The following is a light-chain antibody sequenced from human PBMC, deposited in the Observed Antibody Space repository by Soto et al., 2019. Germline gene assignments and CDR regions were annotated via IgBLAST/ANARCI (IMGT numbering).Light chain of an antibody. J-gene: IGLJ1*01. CDR1: SASIGTGYD. V-gene: IGLV1-40*01. Sequence: QSALTQPPSVSGAPGQRVTISCTGGSASIGTGYDVHWYQQVPGTAPKLLIYGNNNRPSGIPDRFSGSKSDTSASLAIAGLQAEDEADYYCQSYDSGLSTYVFGTGTKVTVL. CDR2: GNN. CDR3: QSYDSGLSTYV.